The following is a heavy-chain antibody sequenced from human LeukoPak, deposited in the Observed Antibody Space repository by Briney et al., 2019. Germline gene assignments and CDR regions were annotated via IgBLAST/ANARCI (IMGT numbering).Heavy chain of an antibody. V-gene: IGHV3-23*01. CDR1: GFTFSSYA. Sequence: GGSLRLSCAASGFTFSSYAMTWVRQAPGKGLEWVSGISGSGDSTYYADSVKGRFTISRDNSKNSLYLQMNSLRVDDTAVYYCAKNDFFDYWGQGTLVTVSS. CDR3: AKNDFFDY. J-gene: IGHJ4*02. CDR2: ISGSGDST. D-gene: IGHD1-1*01.